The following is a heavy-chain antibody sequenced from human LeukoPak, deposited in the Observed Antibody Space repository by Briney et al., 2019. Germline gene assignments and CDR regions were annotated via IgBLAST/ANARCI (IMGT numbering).Heavy chain of an antibody. CDR1: GFTFSSYS. CDR2: ISSSSSTI. Sequence: GGSLRLSCAASGFTFSSYSMNWVRQAPGKGLEWVSYISSSSSTIYYADSVKGRFTISRDNAKNSLYLQMNSLRAEDTAVYYCARAPYYDNSGPTYYFDYWGQGTLVTVSS. D-gene: IGHD3-22*01. CDR3: ARAPYYDNSGPTYYFDY. J-gene: IGHJ4*02. V-gene: IGHV3-48*04.